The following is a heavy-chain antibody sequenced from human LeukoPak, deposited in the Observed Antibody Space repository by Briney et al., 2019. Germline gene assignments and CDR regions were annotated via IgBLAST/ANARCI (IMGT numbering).Heavy chain of an antibody. CDR1: GFSVSNNY. Sequence: GGSLRLSCAASGFSVSNNYMTWVRQAPGKGLEWVSVIYSGGYAYYADSVKGRFTISRDNSKNALHLAMNNLRVEDTAVYYCARSFSSGWSDYWGQGTLVPVAS. V-gene: IGHV3-53*01. J-gene: IGHJ4*02. CDR2: IYSGGYA. CDR3: ARSFSSGWSDY. D-gene: IGHD6-19*01.